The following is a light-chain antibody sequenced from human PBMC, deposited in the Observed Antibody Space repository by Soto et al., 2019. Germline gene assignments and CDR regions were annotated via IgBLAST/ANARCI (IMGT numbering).Light chain of an antibody. CDR3: QQYYSTPTWT. Sequence: DIVMTQSPASLAVSLGERATINCKSSQSVLCSSNNKNYLAWYQQKPGQPPKLLIYWASTRESGVPDRFSGSGSGTDFTLTISSLQAEDVAVYYCQQYYSTPTWTFGQGTKVDIK. V-gene: IGKV4-1*01. CDR1: QSVLCSSNNKNY. CDR2: WAS. J-gene: IGKJ1*01.